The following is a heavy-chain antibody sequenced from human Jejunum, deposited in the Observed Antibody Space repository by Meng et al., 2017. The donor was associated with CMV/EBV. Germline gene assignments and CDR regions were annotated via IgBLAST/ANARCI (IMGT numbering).Heavy chain of an antibody. CDR3: ARLWRYNSAWYVRF. D-gene: IGHD6-19*01. Sequence: SDFSLTTYGMHWVRLAPGKGLEWVASISASYTDIKYAESVKGRFTISRDNAKTSVGLQMNSLRADDTAVYFCARLWRYNSAWYVRFWGQGTLVTVSS. J-gene: IGHJ4*02. CDR2: ISASYTDI. CDR1: DFSLTTYG. V-gene: IGHV3-21*04.